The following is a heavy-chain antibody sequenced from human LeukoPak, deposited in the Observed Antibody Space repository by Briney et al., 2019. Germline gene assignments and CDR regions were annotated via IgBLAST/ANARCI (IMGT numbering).Heavy chain of an antibody. Sequence: GRSLRLSCAASGFTFDDYAMHWVRQAPGKGLEWVSGISWNSGSIGYADSVKGRFTISRDNSKNTLYLQMNSLRVEDTALYYCARLGVRWSIDYWGQGTLVSVSS. V-gene: IGHV3-9*01. CDR2: ISWNSGSI. J-gene: IGHJ4*02. CDR3: ARLGVRWSIDY. D-gene: IGHD3-16*01. CDR1: GFTFDDYA.